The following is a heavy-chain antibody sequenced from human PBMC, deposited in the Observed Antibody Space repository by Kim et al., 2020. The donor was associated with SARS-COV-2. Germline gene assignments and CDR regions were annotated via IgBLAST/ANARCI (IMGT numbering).Heavy chain of an antibody. V-gene: IGHV5-51*01. Sequence: PSFQGQVTTSADKSISTAYLQWSSLKASDTAMYYCARPNSSGSYGGGFDYWGQGTLVTVSS. D-gene: IGHD1-26*01. CDR3: ARPNSSGSYGGGFDY. J-gene: IGHJ4*02.